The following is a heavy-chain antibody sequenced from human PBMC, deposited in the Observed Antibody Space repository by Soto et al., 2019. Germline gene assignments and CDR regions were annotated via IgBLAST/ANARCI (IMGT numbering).Heavy chain of an antibody. D-gene: IGHD3-16*01. CDR1: GGSISSSSYY. CDR2: INYSGST. Sequence: QLQLQESGPGLVKPSETLSLTCNVSGGSISSSSYYWGWIRQPPGKGLEWIGSINYSGSTYYNPSLKSRVTESIDTSKNQVSLKLSSVTAADTAVYYCARNRGSGGRYYFDYWGQGTLVTVSS. CDR3: ARNRGSGGRYYFDY. J-gene: IGHJ4*02. V-gene: IGHV4-39*01.